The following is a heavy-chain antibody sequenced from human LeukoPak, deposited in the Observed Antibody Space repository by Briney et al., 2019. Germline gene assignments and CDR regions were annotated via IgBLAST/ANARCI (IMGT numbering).Heavy chain of an antibody. J-gene: IGHJ4*02. CDR3: ARDGRYGSGSAL. CDR1: GGSINNYY. V-gene: IGHV4-59*01. Sequence: PSETLSLTCTVSGGSINNYYWTWIRQPPGKGLEWIGSIYYDGSTNYNPSLKSRVTISLDTPKNQFSLKLSSVTAADTAVYYCARDGRYGSGSALWGQGTLITVSS. CDR2: IYYDGST. D-gene: IGHD3-10*01.